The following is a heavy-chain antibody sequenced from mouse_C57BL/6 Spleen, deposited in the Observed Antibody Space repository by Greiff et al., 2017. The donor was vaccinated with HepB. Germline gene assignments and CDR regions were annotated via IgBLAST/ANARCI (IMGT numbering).Heavy chain of an antibody. CDR1: GYTFTSYW. Sequence: QVQLQQPGTELVKPGASVKLSCKASGYTFTSYWMHWVKQRPGQGLEWIGNINPSNGGTDYNEKFKSKATLTVDKSSSTAYMQLSSLRSEDSAVYYWARVGTYYGSSPYAMDYWGQGTSVTVSS. V-gene: IGHV1-53*01. D-gene: IGHD1-1*01. CDR3: ARVGTYYGSSPYAMDY. J-gene: IGHJ4*01. CDR2: INPSNGGT.